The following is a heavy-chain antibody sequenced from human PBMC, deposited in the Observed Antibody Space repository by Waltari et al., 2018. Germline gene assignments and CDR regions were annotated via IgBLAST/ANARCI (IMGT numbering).Heavy chain of an antibody. V-gene: IGHV1-2*02. CDR2: VNPNSGGT. CDR3: ARGYYDNSGYPGRIWFDP. CDR1: GYTFTGYY. D-gene: IGHD3-22*01. J-gene: IGHJ5*02. Sequence: QVQLVQSGAEVKKPGASVKVSCKASGYTFTGYYMHWVRQAPGQGLEWMGWVNPNSGGTNYAQKLQGRVTMTRDTSISTAYMELSRLRSDDTAVYYCARGYYDNSGYPGRIWFDPWGQGTLVTVSS.